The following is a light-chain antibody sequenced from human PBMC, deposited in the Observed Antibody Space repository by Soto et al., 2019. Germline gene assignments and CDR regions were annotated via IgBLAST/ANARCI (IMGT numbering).Light chain of an antibody. CDR2: AAS. CDR3: QQRSNWPPLT. CDR1: QSVSSSH. V-gene: IGKV3D-20*02. Sequence: EIVLTQSPGTLSFSPGERATLSCRASQSVSSSHLAWYQHKPGQAPRLLIYAASSRATGSPDRFSGGGSGTDFTLTISSLEPEDFAVYYCQQRSNWPPLTFGQGTRLEIK. J-gene: IGKJ5*01.